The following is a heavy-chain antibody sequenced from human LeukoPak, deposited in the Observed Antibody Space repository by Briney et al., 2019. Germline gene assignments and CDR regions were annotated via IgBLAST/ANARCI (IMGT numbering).Heavy chain of an antibody. V-gene: IGHV3-23*01. D-gene: IGHD7-27*01. CDR1: GLTFSNYV. J-gene: IGHJ4*02. Sequence: PGGSLRLSCAASGLTFSNYVMTWVRQAPGKGLDWVSGISVSGGTTYYADSVKGRFTISRDNSKDTLYLQMNSLRVDDTAIYYCAILKSGYWGQGTLVTVSS. CDR3: AILKSGY. CDR2: ISVSGGTT.